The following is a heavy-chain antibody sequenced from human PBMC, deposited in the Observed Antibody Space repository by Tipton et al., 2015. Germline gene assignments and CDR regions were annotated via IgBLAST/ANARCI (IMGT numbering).Heavy chain of an antibody. Sequence: TLSLTCTVSGGSFSDYYWSWIRQSPGEGLEWIGYIYYSGSTNYNPSLRSRVAMSMDTSKNQFSLKLSSVIAADTAVYYCAREGGYCSGGSCYNRDYYYYGMDVWGQGTTVTVSS. D-gene: IGHD2-15*01. V-gene: IGHV4-59*01. J-gene: IGHJ6*02. CDR1: GGSFSDYY. CDR3: AREGGYCSGGSCYNRDYYYYGMDV. CDR2: IYYSGST.